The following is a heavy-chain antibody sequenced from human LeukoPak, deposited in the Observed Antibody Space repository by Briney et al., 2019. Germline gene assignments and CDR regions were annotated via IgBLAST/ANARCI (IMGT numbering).Heavy chain of an antibody. CDR1: GFTFSGSA. Sequence: GGSLRLSCAASGFTFSGSAMSWIRQAPGKGLEWVSGINWSGSSTGYADSVKGRFTISRDNAKNSLYLQMNSLRAEDTALYYCARVPHYYGSGTYLSYFDYWGQGTLVTVSS. V-gene: IGHV3-20*04. D-gene: IGHD3-10*01. CDR2: INWSGSST. J-gene: IGHJ4*02. CDR3: ARVPHYYGSGTYLSYFDY.